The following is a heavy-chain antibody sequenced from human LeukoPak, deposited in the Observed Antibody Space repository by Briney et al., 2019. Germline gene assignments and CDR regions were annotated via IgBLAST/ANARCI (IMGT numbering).Heavy chain of an antibody. J-gene: IGHJ3*02. D-gene: IGHD6-19*01. CDR3: ARGASVVPGIDNAFDI. V-gene: IGHV3-11*06. CDR1: GFTFSDYY. Sequence: GGSLRLSCAASGFTFSDYYMSWIRQAPGKGLEWVSSISTSSSYINYADSVKGRFTISRDNAKKSLYLQMNSLRADDTALYYCARGASVVPGIDNAFDIWGQGTMVTVSS. CDR2: ISTSSSYI.